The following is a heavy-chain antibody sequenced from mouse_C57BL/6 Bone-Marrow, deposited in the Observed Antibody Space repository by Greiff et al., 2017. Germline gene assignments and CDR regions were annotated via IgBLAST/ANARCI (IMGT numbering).Heavy chain of an antibody. D-gene: IGHD2-3*01. CDR1: GYTFTGYW. CDR2: ILPGSGST. J-gene: IGHJ4*01. CDR3: AGWDGYPCWYAMDY. Sequence: VHLVESGAELMKPGASVKLSCKATGYTFTGYWIEWVKQRPGHGLEWIGEILPGSGSTNYNEKFKGKATFTADTSSNTAYMQLSSLTTEDSAIYDCAGWDGYPCWYAMDYWGQGTSVTVSS. V-gene: IGHV1-9*01.